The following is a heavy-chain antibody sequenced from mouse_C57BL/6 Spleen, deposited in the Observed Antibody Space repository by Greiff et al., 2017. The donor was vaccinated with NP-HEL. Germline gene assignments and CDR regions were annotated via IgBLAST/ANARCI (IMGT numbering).Heavy chain of an antibody. CDR1: GFTFSSYG. J-gene: IGHJ4*01. Sequence: EVQGVESGGDLVKPGGSLKLSCAASGFTFSSYGMSWVRQTPDKRLEWVATISSGGSYTYYPDSVKGRFTISRDNAKNTLYLQMSSLKSEDTAMYYCASYDTTRAMDYWGQGTSVTVSS. D-gene: IGHD2-3*01. V-gene: IGHV5-6*01. CDR2: ISSGGSYT. CDR3: ASYDTTRAMDY.